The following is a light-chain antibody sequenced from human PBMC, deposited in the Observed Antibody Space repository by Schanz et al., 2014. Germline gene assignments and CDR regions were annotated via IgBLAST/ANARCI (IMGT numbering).Light chain of an antibody. Sequence: QSVLTQPPSASGSPGQSVTISCTGTSSDIGNYNYVSWYQQHPGQAPKLVIYEVTKRPSGVPDRFSGSKSGNTASLTISGLQAEDEGDYYCSSYTSSSTVVFGGGTKLTVL. V-gene: IGLV2-8*01. CDR3: SSYTSSSTVV. CDR1: SSDIGNYNY. J-gene: IGLJ2*01. CDR2: EVT.